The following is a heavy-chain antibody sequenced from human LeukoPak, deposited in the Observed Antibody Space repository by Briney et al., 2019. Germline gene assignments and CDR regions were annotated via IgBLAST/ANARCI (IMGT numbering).Heavy chain of an antibody. D-gene: IGHD2-2*01. CDR3: ATARYCSSTSCITPMYNWFDP. V-gene: IGHV1-24*01. Sequence: ASVKASCKVSGYTLTELSMHWVRQAPGKGLEWMGGFDPEDGETIYAQKFQGRVTMTEDTSTDTAYMELSSLRSEDTAVYYCATARYCSSTSCITPMYNWFDPWGQGTLVTVSS. J-gene: IGHJ5*02. CDR2: FDPEDGET. CDR1: GYTLTELS.